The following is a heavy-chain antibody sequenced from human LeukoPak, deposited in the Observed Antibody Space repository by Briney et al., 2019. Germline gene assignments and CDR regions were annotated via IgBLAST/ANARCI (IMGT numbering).Heavy chain of an antibody. CDR2: ITSDGTSI. CDR3: AKGRWGLTINNFDI. J-gene: IGHJ3*02. D-gene: IGHD3-9*01. V-gene: IGHV3-74*03. CDR1: GFSFSTTW. Sequence: GGSLSLSCAASGFSFSTTWMHWVRQPPGQGLVWVARITSDGTSISYAESVKGRFTISRDNSKNTLYLQMNSLRAEDTAVYYCAKGRWGLTINNFDIWGQGRMVTVSS.